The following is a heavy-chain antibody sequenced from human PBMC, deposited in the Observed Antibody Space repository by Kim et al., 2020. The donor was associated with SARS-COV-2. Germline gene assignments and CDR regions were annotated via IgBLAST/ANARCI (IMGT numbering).Heavy chain of an antibody. CDR3: AKVFPPISITIFGVVNYYYGMDV. CDR2: ISGSGGST. J-gene: IGHJ6*02. D-gene: IGHD3-3*01. Sequence: GGSLRLSCAASGFTFSSYAMSWVRQAPGKGLEWVSAISGSGGSTYYADSVKGRFTISRDNSKNTLYLQMNSLRAEDTAVYYCAKVFPPISITIFGVVNYYYGMDVWGQGTTVTVSS. CDR1: GFTFSSYA. V-gene: IGHV3-23*01.